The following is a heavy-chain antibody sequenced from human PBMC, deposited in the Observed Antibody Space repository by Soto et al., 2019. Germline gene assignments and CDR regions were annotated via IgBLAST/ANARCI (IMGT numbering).Heavy chain of an antibody. CDR2: FDPEDGET. CDR1: GYTLTELS. Sequence: ASVKVSCKVSGYTLTELSMHWVRQAPGKGLEWMGGFDPEDGETIYAQKFQGRVTMTEDTSTDTAYVELSSLRSEDTAVYYCATWDTKRGHIVVVTAIQSAYWGQGTLVTVSS. D-gene: IGHD2-21*02. CDR3: ATWDTKRGHIVVVTAIQSAY. V-gene: IGHV1-24*01. J-gene: IGHJ4*02.